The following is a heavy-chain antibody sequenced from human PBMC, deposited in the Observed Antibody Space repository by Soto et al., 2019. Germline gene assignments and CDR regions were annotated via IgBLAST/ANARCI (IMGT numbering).Heavy chain of an antibody. CDR3: AKDGLDSSSWYSYFEY. V-gene: IGHV3-23*01. D-gene: IGHD6-13*01. CDR2: ISGSGGST. Sequence: GVSLRLSCASSGFTFSSYAMSWVRPAPGKGLEWVSAISGSGGSTYYADSVKGRFTISRDNSKNTLYLQMNSLRAEDTAVYYCAKDGLDSSSWYSYFEYWGQGTLVTVSS. CDR1: GFTFSSYA. J-gene: IGHJ4*02.